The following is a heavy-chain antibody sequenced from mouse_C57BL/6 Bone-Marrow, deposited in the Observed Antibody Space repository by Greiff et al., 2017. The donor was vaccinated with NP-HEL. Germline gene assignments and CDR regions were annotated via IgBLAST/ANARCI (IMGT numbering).Heavy chain of an antibody. D-gene: IGHD2-3*01. CDR1: GYTFTTYP. Sequence: QVQLQPSGAELVKPGASVKMSCKASGYTFTTYPLEWMKQNHGTSLEWIGTFHPYNDDTKYNEKFKGKATLTVEKSSSTVYLVLSRLTADDSAVYYCARKDGYSAWFAYWGQGTLVTVSA. CDR3: ARKDGYSAWFAY. J-gene: IGHJ3*01. V-gene: IGHV1-47*01. CDR2: FHPYNDDT.